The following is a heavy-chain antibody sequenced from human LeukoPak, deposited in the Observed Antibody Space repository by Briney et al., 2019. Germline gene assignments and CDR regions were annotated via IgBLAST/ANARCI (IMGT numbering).Heavy chain of an antibody. CDR3: ARLSGYYFDY. CDR1: GFTFSSYS. V-gene: IGHV3-48*04. J-gene: IGHJ4*02. CDR2: ISSSSSTI. D-gene: IGHD3-22*01. Sequence: GGSLRLSCTASGFTFSSYSMNWVRQAPGKGLEWVSYISSSSSTIYYADSVKGRFTISRDNAKNSLYLQMNSLRAEDTAVYYCARLSGYYFDYWGQGTLVTVSS.